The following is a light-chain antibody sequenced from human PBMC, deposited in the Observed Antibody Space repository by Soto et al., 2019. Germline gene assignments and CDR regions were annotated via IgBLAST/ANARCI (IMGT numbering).Light chain of an antibody. V-gene: IGKV1-5*03. CDR3: QQYDSYPWT. CDR2: KAS. Sequence: DIRMTQSPSTLSASVGDRVTITCRASQSTSNWLAWYQQRPGKAPKLLIYKASTLESGVPSRFSGSGSGTEFTLTISSLQPDDFATYYCQQYDSYPWTFGHGTKVEIK. CDR1: QSTSNW. J-gene: IGKJ1*01.